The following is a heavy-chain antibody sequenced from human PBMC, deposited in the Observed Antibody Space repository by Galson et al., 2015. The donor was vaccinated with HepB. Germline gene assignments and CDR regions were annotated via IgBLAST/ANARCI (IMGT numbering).Heavy chain of an antibody. CDR1: GYTFTNYG. CDR2: ISAYNGNT. J-gene: IGHJ5*02. Sequence: SVKVSCKASGYTFTNYGISWARQAPGQGLEWMGWISAYNGNTNYAQKFQGRVTMTTDTSTSTAYMEVRSLRPDDTAVYYCARGSCSSTSCYRTAGWFDPWGQGTLVTVSS. D-gene: IGHD2-2*01. V-gene: IGHV1-18*01. CDR3: ARGSCSSTSCYRTAGWFDP.